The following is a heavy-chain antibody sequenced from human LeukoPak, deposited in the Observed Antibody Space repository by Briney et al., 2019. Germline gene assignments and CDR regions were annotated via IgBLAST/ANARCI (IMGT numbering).Heavy chain of an antibody. V-gene: IGHV1-46*01. Sequence: ASVKVSCKASGYTFASYYIHWVRQAPGQGLEWMGIINPAGGSTTYAQKFQGSRLTLTRDTSTSTVYMELSSLRSEDTAVYYCARGRGVHDSHTYDYFDYWGQGSLVTVSS. CDR3: ARGRGVHDSHTYDYFDY. D-gene: IGHD3-22*01. J-gene: IGHJ4*02. CDR1: GYTFASYY. CDR2: INPAGGST.